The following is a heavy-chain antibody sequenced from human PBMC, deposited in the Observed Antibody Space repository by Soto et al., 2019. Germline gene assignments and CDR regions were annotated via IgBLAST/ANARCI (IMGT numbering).Heavy chain of an antibody. Sequence: GGSLRLSCAASGFTFSGSAMHWVRQASGKGLEWVGRIRSKANSYATAYAASVKGRFTISRDDSKNTAYLQMNSLKTEDTAVYYFTRQGEYYYDSSGPAKQDYWGQGTLVTVSS. CDR2: IRSKANSYAT. CDR3: TRQGEYYYDSSGPAKQDY. CDR1: GFTFSGSA. V-gene: IGHV3-73*01. D-gene: IGHD3-22*01. J-gene: IGHJ4*02.